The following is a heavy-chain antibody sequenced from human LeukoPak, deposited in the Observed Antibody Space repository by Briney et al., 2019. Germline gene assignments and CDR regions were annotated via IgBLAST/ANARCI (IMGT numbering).Heavy chain of an antibody. V-gene: IGHV3-33*01. CDR1: GFTFSSYG. J-gene: IGHJ6*02. Sequence: GKSLRLSCAASGFTFSSYGMHWVRQAPGKGLEWVAVIWSAGTNKYYAVSVKGRFTISRDNSKNTLFLQMNSLRTEDTAVYYCARGGFVASSYYYYGLDVWGQGTTVTVSS. D-gene: IGHD2-15*01. CDR3: ARGGFVASSYYYYGLDV. CDR2: IWSAGTNK.